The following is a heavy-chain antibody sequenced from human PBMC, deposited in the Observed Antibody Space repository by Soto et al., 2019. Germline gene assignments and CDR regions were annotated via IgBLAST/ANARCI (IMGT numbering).Heavy chain of an antibody. J-gene: IGHJ4*02. Sequence: GGSLRLSCAASGFTFSSYAMSWVRQAPGKGLEWVSAMSGSGESTYYADSVKGRFTISRDNSRNTLSLQINSLRAEDTAVYYCAKAPRGGPMSPPQSFDCWGQGTLVTVSS. CDR2: MSGSGEST. CDR1: GFTFSSYA. V-gene: IGHV3-23*01. D-gene: IGHD3-10*02. CDR3: AKAPRGGPMSPPQSFDC.